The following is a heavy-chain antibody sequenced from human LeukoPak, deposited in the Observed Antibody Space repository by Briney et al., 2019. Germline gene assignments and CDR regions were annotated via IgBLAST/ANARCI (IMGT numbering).Heavy chain of an antibody. Sequence: SETLSLTCAVYGGSFSGYYWSWIRQPPGKGLEWIGEINHSGSTNYNPSLKSRVTISVDTSKNQFSLKLSSVTAADTAVYYCAREVRIVAFFDYWGQGTLVTVSS. CDR3: AREVRIVAFFDY. V-gene: IGHV4-34*01. CDR2: INHSGST. J-gene: IGHJ4*02. CDR1: GGSFSGYY. D-gene: IGHD1-26*01.